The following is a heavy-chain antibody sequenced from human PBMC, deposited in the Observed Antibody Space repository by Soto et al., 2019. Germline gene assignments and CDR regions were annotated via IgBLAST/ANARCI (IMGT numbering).Heavy chain of an antibody. CDR1: GFTFSSYG. D-gene: IGHD3-3*01. CDR3: AKDVLRFLEWLAFYGMDV. Sequence: QVQLVESGGGVVQPGRSLRLSCAASGFTFSSYGMHWVRQAPGKGLEWVAVISYDGSNKYYADSVKGRFTISRDNSKNTMYLQMNSLRAADTAVYYCAKDVLRFLEWLAFYGMDVWGQETTVTVSS. J-gene: IGHJ6*02. V-gene: IGHV3-30*18. CDR2: ISYDGSNK.